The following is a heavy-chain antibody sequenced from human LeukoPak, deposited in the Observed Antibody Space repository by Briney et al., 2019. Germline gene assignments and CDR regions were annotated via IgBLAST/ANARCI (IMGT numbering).Heavy chain of an antibody. V-gene: IGHV3-23*01. CDR3: ARDRVEYSSSSDAFDI. D-gene: IGHD6-6*01. Sequence: GGSLRLSCAASGFTFSSYAMSWVRQAPGKGLAWVSGISGSGGSTYYADSVKGRFTISRDNSKNSLYLQMNSLRAEDTAVYYCARDRVEYSSSSDAFDIWGQGTMVTVSS. CDR1: GFTFSSYA. CDR2: ISGSGGST. J-gene: IGHJ3*02.